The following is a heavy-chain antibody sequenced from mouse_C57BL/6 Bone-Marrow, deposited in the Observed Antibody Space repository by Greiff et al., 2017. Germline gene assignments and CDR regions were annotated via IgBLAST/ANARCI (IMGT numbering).Heavy chain of an antibody. D-gene: IGHD1-1*01. CDR1: GFTFSDYG. J-gene: IGHJ3*01. CDR2: ISNLAYSI. Sequence: EVHLVESGGGLVQPGGSLKLSCAASGFTFSDYGMAWVRQAPRKGPEWVAFISNLAYSIYYADPVTGRFTLSRENAKNTLYLEMSSLRSEDTAMYYCAREGYYGSGYSWFAYWGQGTLVTVSA. V-gene: IGHV5-15*01. CDR3: AREGYYGSGYSWFAY.